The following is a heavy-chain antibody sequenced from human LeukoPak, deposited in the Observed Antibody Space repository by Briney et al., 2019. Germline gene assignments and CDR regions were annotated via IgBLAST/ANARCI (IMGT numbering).Heavy chain of an antibody. CDR1: GGSISSSSYY. J-gene: IGHJ4*02. V-gene: IGHV4-61*02. CDR2: IYTSGST. CDR3: ARGRYNWNYVDY. Sequence: SETLSLTCTVSGGSISSSSYYWSWIRQPAGKGLEWIGRIYTSGSTNYNPSLKSRVTMSVDTSKNQFSLKLSSVTAADTAVYYCARGRYNWNYVDYWGQGTLVTVSS. D-gene: IGHD1-20*01.